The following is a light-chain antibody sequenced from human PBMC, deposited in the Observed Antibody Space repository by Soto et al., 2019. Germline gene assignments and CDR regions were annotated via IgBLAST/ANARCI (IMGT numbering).Light chain of an antibody. CDR2: GAS. CDR1: QSVSDK. V-gene: IGKV3-15*01. Sequence: EVVMTQSPATLSVSPGERVTLSCRASQSVSDKLAWYQQKPGQAPRLLIYGASTRASGTPDRFSGSGSGTEFPLTISSLQSEDFAAYYCRQHNYWWTFGQGTRVELK. J-gene: IGKJ1*01. CDR3: RQHNYWWT.